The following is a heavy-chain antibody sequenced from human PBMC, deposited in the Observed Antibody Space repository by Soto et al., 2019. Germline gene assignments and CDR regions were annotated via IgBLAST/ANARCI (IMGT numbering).Heavy chain of an antibody. D-gene: IGHD2-8*01. Sequence: PGWSLRLSCTSSVFTFVDYAMSWVRQAPGKGLEWVGFIRSKAYGGTTEYAASVKGRFTISRDDSKSIAYLQMNSLKTEDTAVYYCTAGKLYPSLDFDYWGQGTLVTVSS. CDR1: VFTFVDYA. J-gene: IGHJ4*02. CDR2: IRSKAYGGTT. CDR3: TAGKLYPSLDFDY. V-gene: IGHV3-49*04.